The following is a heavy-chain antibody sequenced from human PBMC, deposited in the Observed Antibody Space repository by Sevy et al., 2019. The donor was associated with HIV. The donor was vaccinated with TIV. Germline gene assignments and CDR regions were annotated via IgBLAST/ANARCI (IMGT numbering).Heavy chain of an antibody. J-gene: IGHJ5*02. CDR2: ISGSGGST. D-gene: IGHD3-10*01. V-gene: IGHV3-23*01. CDR1: GFTFSSYA. CDR3: AKDAVRGLIWNWFDP. Sequence: GGSLRLSCAASGFTFSSYALSWVRQAPGKGLEWVSGISGSGGSTYYTDSVKGRFTISRDNSKNTLYLQMNSLRAEDTAMYYCAKDAVRGLIWNWFDPWGQGTLVTVSS.